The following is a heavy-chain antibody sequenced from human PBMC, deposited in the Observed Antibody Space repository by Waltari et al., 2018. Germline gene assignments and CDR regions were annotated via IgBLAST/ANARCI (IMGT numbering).Heavy chain of an antibody. J-gene: IGHJ5*02. CDR2: IQQNGSEK. V-gene: IGHV3-7*01. CDR1: GVTLSRYW. Sequence: EVQLVESGGALVQPGGSLRLSCAASGVTLSRYWMTWVRQAPGKGLEWVGNIQQNGSEKWYADSVRGRFTISRDNAMNSLYLQMNSLRVEDTAVYYCARDLVATPPWGQGTLVTVSS. D-gene: IGHD2-21*02. CDR3: ARDLVATPP.